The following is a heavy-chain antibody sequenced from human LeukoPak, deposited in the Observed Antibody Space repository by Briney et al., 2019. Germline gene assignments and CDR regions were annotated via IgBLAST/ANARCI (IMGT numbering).Heavy chain of an antibody. CDR1: GYTFTACY. CDR3: ARDYCDSSGFGSFDY. V-gene: IGHV1-2*02. J-gene: IGHJ4*02. D-gene: IGHD3-22*01. Sequence: ASVKVSCKASGYTFTACYMHWVRQAPGQGLEWMGWINPHSGATKYAQKFQVRVTMTRDTSINTVYMELSGLRSDDTAMFFCARDYCDSSGFGSFDYWGQGTLVTVSS. CDR2: INPHSGAT.